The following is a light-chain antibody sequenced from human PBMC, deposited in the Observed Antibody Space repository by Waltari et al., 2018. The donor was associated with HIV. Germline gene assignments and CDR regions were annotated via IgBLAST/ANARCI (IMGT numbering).Light chain of an antibody. CDR2: AVS. CDR3: QQSYSTPYT. J-gene: IGKJ2*01. V-gene: IGKV1-39*01. CDR1: QNIYNF. Sequence: DIQMTQSPASLSASVGDRVTITCRASQNIYNFLNWYQKKPGRAPELLIYAVSNLQSGVPSRFSGGGSGTEFTLTITNLQPEDFASYSCQQSYSTPYTFGQGTELQI.